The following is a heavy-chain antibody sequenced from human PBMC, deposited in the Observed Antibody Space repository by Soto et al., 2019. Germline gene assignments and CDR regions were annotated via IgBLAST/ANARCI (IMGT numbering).Heavy chain of an antibody. CDR1: GGSISSYY. CDR3: ARGYCSSTSGYGSPVVPDAFDI. V-gene: IGHV4-59*01. J-gene: IGHJ3*02. D-gene: IGHD2-2*01. CDR2: IYYSGST. Sequence: SETLSLTCTVSGGSISSYYWSWIRQPPGKGLEWIGYIYYSGSTNYNPSLKSRVTISVDTSKNQFSLKLSSVTAADTAVYYCARGYCSSTSGYGSPVVPDAFDIWGQGRMVTVSS.